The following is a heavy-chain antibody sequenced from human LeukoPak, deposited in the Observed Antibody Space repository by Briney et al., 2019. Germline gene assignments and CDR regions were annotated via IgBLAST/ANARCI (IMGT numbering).Heavy chain of an antibody. CDR3: ARDHLPAGAPGYYMDV. Sequence: SETLSLACTVSGGSVSSHFWSWIRQPPGKGLEWIGYIYNSGITNYNPSLKSRVTMSVDTSKNQFSLMLRSVTAADTAVYYCARDHLPAGAPGYYMDVWGKGTTVTVSS. D-gene: IGHD4/OR15-4a*01. J-gene: IGHJ6*03. CDR2: IYNSGIT. CDR1: GGSVSSHF. V-gene: IGHV4-59*02.